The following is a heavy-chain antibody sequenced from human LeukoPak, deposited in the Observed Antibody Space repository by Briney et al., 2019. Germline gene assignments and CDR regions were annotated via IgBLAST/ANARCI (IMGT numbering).Heavy chain of an antibody. CDR3: AKDLDTAMATRDY. CDR1: GFTVSSNY. CDR2: IYSGGST. Sequence: GGSLRLSCAASGFTVSSNYMSWVRQAPGKGLEWVSVIYSGGSTYYADSVKGRFTISRDNSKNTLYLQMNSLRAEDTAVYYCAKDLDTAMATRDYWGQGTLVTVSS. V-gene: IGHV3-53*01. J-gene: IGHJ4*02. D-gene: IGHD5-18*01.